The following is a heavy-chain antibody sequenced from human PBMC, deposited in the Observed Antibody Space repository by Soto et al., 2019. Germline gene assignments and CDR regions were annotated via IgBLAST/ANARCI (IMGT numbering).Heavy chain of an antibody. CDR1: GYTFTNYD. V-gene: IGHV1-8*01. Sequence: QVQLVQSGAEVKKPGTSVRVSCKASGYTFTNYDINWVRQAAGQGLEWMGWMNPNSGYTGYARKFQGRVTMTRDTSRTTAYMELSSLRSEDTAVHYCARVMGSIDYWGQGTLVTVSS. D-gene: IGHD1-26*01. J-gene: IGHJ4*02. CDR2: MNPNSGYT. CDR3: ARVMGSIDY.